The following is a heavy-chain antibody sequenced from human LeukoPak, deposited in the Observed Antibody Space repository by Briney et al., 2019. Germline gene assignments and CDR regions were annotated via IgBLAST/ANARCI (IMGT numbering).Heavy chain of an antibody. CDR2: INHSGST. J-gene: IGHJ4*02. CDR1: GGSFSGYY. D-gene: IGHD3-10*01. CDR3: ARPSKTGAIDY. Sequence: SETLSLTCAVYGGSFSGYYWSWIRQPPGKGLEWIGEINHSGSTNYNPSLKSRVTISVDTSKNQFSLKLSSVTAADTAVYYCARPSKTGAIDYWGQGTLVTVSS. V-gene: IGHV4-34*01.